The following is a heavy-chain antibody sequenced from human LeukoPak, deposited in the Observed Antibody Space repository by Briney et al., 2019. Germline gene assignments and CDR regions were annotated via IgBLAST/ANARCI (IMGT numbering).Heavy chain of an antibody. CDR2: IYNSGST. V-gene: IGHV4-59*01. CDR1: GGSISTFY. CDR3: ARAPYYGMDV. Sequence: SETLSPTCTLSGGSISTFYWSWIRHPPGKGLEWIGHIYNSGSTNYNPSLQGRVTISVDTSKNQFSLKLNSVTAADTAVYYCARAPYYGMDVWGQGTTVTVSS. J-gene: IGHJ6*02.